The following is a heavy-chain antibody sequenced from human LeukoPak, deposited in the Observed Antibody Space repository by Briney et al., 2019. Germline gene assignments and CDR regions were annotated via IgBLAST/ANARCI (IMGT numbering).Heavy chain of an antibody. J-gene: IGHJ4*02. D-gene: IGHD3-22*01. CDR2: IYYSGST. CDR1: GGSISSYY. V-gene: IGHV4-59*08. Sequence: PSETLSLTCTVSGGSISSYYWSWIRQPPGKGLEWIGYIYYSGSTNYNPSLKSRVTISVDTSKNQFSLKLSSVTAADTAVYYCARGYDSSGYQDYWGQGTLVTVSS. CDR3: ARGYDSSGYQDY.